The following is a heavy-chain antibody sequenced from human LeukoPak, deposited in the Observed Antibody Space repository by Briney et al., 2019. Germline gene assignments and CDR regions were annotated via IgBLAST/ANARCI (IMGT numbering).Heavy chain of an antibody. CDR1: GYTFTGYY. V-gene: IGHV1-8*02. Sequence: ASVKVSCKASGYTFTGYYMHWVRQAPGQGLEWMGWINPNSGNTGYAQKFQGRVTMTRNTSISTAYMELSSLRSEDTAVYYCARQYPPLGFDYWGQGTLVTVSS. CDR2: INPNSGNT. D-gene: IGHD7-27*01. J-gene: IGHJ4*02. CDR3: ARQYPPLGFDY.